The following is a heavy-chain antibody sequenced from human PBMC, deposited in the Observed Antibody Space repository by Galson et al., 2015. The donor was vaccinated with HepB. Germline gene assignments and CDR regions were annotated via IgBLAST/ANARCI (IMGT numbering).Heavy chain of an antibody. CDR2: IGGSGFDT. CDR3: AKGQPRTSIFGVVIMAWDY. V-gene: IGHV3-23*01. D-gene: IGHD3-3*02. CDR1: GFTFSSCA. Sequence: SLRLSCAASGFTFSSCAMTWVRQAPGKGLEWISSIGGSGFDTSYADSVKGRFTISRDNAKNTADLQMKSLRVDDTAVDFCAKGQPRTSIFGVVIMAWDYWGEGTLVTVSS. J-gene: IGHJ4*02.